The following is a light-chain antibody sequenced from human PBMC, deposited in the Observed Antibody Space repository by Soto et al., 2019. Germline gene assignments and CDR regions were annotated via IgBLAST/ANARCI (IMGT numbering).Light chain of an antibody. CDR3: SSETDSGTVI. V-gene: IGLV2-14*03. J-gene: IGLJ2*01. Sequence: QSVLTQPASVSGSPGQSITISCTGTSSDVGGHNTVSWYQQHPGKAPKFMIYDVSNRPSGVSNRFSGSKSGNTASLTISGLQAEDEADYYCSSETDSGTVIFGGGTKLTVL. CDR2: DVS. CDR1: SSDVGGHNT.